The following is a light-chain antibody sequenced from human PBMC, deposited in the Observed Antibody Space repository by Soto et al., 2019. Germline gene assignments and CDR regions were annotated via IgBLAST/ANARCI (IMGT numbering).Light chain of an antibody. CDR1: QKIRSDY. V-gene: IGKV3-20*01. CDR2: GAA. CDR3: QQYGKPPPYT. Sequence: EIVLTQSPGTLSLSPGERATLSCRASQKIRSDYLAWFQQIPGLAPRLLIYGAAKSASGIPDRFTGSGSGTEFVLTINRLEPADFSVYYCQQYGKPPPYTFGQGTKLEI. J-gene: IGKJ2*01.